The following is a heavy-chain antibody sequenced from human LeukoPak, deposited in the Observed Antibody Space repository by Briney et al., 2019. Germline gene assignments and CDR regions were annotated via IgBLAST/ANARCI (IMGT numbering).Heavy chain of an antibody. Sequence: QTGGSLRLSCAASGFTFSTYWMDWVRQAPGKGLVWVSRISIDGSSTKYADSVKGRFTISRDNAKNSLYLQMNSLRAEDTAVYYCARGYTCGYWGQGTLVIVSS. CDR2: ISIDGSST. V-gene: IGHV3-74*03. CDR3: ARGYTCGY. J-gene: IGHJ4*02. D-gene: IGHD5-18*01. CDR1: GFTFSTYW.